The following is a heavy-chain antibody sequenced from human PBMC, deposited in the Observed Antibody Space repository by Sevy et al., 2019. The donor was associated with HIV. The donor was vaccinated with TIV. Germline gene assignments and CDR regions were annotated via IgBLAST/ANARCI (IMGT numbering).Heavy chain of an antibody. V-gene: IGHV4-59*01. J-gene: IGHJ3*02. CDR3: ASGSGSYYDAFHI. Sequence: SETLSLTCSVSGGSISGNFWTWIRQPPGKGLEWIGYIYYSGSTNSNPSIKSRVSISLDTSKNQFSLRLNSVTAADTAVYYCASGSGSYYDAFHIWGQGTMVTVSS. D-gene: IGHD1-26*01. CDR1: GGSISGNF. CDR2: IYYSGST.